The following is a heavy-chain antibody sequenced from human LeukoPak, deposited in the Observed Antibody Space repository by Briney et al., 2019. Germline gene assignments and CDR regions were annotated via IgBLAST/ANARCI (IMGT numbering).Heavy chain of an antibody. CDR3: ARGSTIFGVVWDYYYTDV. D-gene: IGHD3-3*01. CDR2: INHSGST. CDR1: GGSFSGYY. V-gene: IGHV4-34*01. Sequence: SETLSLTCAVYGGSFSGYYWSWIRQPPGKGLEWIGEINHSGSTNYNPSLKSRVTISVDTSKNQFSLKLSSVTAADTAVYYCARGSTIFGVVWDYYYTDVWGKGTTVTVSS. J-gene: IGHJ6*03.